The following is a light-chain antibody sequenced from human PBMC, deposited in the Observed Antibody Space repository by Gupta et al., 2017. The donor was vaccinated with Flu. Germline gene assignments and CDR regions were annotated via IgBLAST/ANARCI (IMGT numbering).Light chain of an antibody. V-gene: IGKV1-5*03. CDR1: QGIGNS. J-gene: IGKJ1*01. CDR3: QHHGT. CDR2: KAS. Sequence: MTQSPSTLSATVGDRVTITCRASQGIGNSLAWYQQKPGRAPKILIYKASGLQTGVPSRFSGSSTGTEFTLTISSLQPDDLATYYCQHHGTFGQGTKVES.